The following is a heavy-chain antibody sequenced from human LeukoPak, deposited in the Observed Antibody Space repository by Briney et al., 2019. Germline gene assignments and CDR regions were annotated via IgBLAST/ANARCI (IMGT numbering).Heavy chain of an antibody. V-gene: IGHV1-46*01. J-gene: IGHJ6*02. CDR2: INPSGGST. D-gene: IGHD4-17*01. Sequence: ASVKVSCRASGYTFTSYYMHWVRQAPGQGLEWMGIINPSGGSTDYAQKFQGRVTLTRDTSTSTVYMELSSLKSEDTAVYYCARATTVTTPYYYYGMDVWGQGATVTVSS. CDR3: ARATTVTTPYYYYGMDV. CDR1: GYTFTSYY.